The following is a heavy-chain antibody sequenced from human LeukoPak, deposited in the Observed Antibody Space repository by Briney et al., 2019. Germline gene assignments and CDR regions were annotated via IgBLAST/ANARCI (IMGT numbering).Heavy chain of an antibody. CDR1: GYTFTSFD. V-gene: IGHV1-8*03. J-gene: IGHJ5*02. D-gene: IGHD1-20*01. CDR3: TRGPFLNGNAYNWFDP. CDR2: VNCDNENT. Sequence: ASVKVSCKTSGYTFTSFDINWVRHTTGHGPEWMGWVNCDNENTRYARKFRGRVAITRDTSTRTVYLELNNLSSDDTAMYYCTRGPFLNGNAYNWFDPWGQGTLVTVSS.